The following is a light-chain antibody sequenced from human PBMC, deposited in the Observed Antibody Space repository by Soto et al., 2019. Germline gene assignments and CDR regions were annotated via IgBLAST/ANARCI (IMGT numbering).Light chain of an antibody. J-gene: IGLJ1*01. Sequence: QSALTQPASVSGSPGQSITISCTGTSSDVGSYNLVSWYQQHPGKAPKLMIYEVSKRPSGVSNRFSGSKSGNTASLTISGLQAEDEADYYCCSYAGSLHVFGTGTEVTVL. V-gene: IGLV2-23*02. CDR2: EVS. CDR1: SSDVGSYNL. CDR3: CSYAGSLHV.